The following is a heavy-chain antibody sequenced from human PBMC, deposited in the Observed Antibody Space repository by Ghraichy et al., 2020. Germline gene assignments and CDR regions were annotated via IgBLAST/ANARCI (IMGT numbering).Heavy chain of an antibody. J-gene: IGHJ6*03. CDR1: GFTFNSYA. Sequence: GGSLRLSCAASGFTFNSYAMTWVRKAPGKGLEWVSGVNARGGNTNYADSVKGRFTISRDNSKNTLYLQMTSLRAEDTAIYYCACLDSGSFHYFHMDVWGKGTTVTVSS. CDR3: ACLDSGSFHYFHMDV. D-gene: IGHD3-22*01. CDR2: VNARGGNT. V-gene: IGHV3-23*01.